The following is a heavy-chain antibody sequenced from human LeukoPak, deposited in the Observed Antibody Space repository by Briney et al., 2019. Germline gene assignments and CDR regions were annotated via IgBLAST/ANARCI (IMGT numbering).Heavy chain of an antibody. V-gene: IGHV3-7*01. CDR2: IKQDGSEK. J-gene: IGHJ6*02. CDR3: AGGGYSGYDWYCYYGMDV. CDR1: GFTFRRYW. D-gene: IGHD5-12*01. Sequence: GGSLRLSCAASGFTFRRYWMSWVRQAPGKGLEWVANIKQDGSEKYYVDSVKGRFTISRDNAKNSLYLQMNSLRAEDTAVYYCAGGGYSGYDWYCYYGMDVWGQGTTVTVSS.